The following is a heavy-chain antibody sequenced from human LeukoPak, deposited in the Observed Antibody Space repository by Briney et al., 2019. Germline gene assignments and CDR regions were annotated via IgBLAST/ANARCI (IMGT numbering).Heavy chain of an antibody. J-gene: IGHJ3*02. CDR2: ISDRSGYI. CDR3: ARGSGSYHDAFDI. D-gene: IGHD1-26*01. V-gene: IGHV3-21*01. Sequence: GGSLRLSCAASGFSFSTYGMHWVRQAPGKGLAWVSSISDRSGYIYYAASLKGRFTVSRDNARNSLFLQTNSLRADDTAVYYCARGSGSYHDAFDIWGQGTMVTVSS. CDR1: GFSFSTYG.